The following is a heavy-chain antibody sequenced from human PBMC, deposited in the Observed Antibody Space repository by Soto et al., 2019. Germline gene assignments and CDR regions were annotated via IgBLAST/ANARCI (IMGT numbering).Heavy chain of an antibody. Sequence: PGGSLRLSCAASGVTFSTYAMNWVRQAPGKGLEWISTISNTGGGTFYADSVKGRFTISRDNSNNTVYLQMHSLRAEDTAVYFCAIGSRKNSGSNTWFDPWGRGTLATVSS. V-gene: IGHV3-23*01. CDR2: ISNTGGGT. J-gene: IGHJ5*02. CDR3: AIGSRKNSGSNTWFDP. CDR1: GVTFSTYA. D-gene: IGHD1-26*01.